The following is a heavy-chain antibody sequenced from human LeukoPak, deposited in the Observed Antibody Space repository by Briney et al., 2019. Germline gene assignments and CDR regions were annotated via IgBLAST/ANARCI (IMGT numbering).Heavy chain of an antibody. CDR3: ARGAPYYDIVTGYRIYYFDY. CDR2: LYYSGSS. D-gene: IGHD3-9*01. Sequence: PSETLSLTCTVSSGSINTYYWNWIRQPPGKRLEWIGYLYYSGSSNYNPSLKSRVTISVDTSKNQFSLKLSSVTAADTAVYYCARGAPYYDIVTGYRIYYFDYWGQGTLVTVSS. J-gene: IGHJ4*02. V-gene: IGHV4-59*01. CDR1: SGSINTYY.